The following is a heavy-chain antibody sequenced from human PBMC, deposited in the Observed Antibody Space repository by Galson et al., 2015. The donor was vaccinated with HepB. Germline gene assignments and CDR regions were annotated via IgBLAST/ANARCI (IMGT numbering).Heavy chain of an antibody. Sequence: SLRLSCAASGFTFSGSVIHWVRQASGKGPEWIGHIRSKATNYAALYVPSLKGRFAISRDDSKNMAYLRMRSLKTDDTAVYYCVRSGDFSGYSSRWGQGTLVTVSS. J-gene: IGHJ4*02. CDR3: VRSGDFSGYSSR. D-gene: IGHD6-13*01. CDR1: GFTFSGSV. V-gene: IGHV3-73*01. CDR2: IRSKATNYAA.